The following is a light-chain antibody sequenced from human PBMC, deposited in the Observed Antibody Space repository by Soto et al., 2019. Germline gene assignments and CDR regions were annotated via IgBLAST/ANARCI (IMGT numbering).Light chain of an antibody. J-gene: IGKJ1*01. CDR3: QHYNEWPPWT. CDR1: QSVRNN. V-gene: IGKV3D-15*01. Sequence: DIVMTQSPATLSVSPGDGATLSCRASQSVRNNLAWYQQKPGQAPRLLIFGASTRATGTPARFSGSGSGTQFTLTISSLQSEDFAVYYCQHYNEWPPWTYGQGTKVEIK. CDR2: GAS.